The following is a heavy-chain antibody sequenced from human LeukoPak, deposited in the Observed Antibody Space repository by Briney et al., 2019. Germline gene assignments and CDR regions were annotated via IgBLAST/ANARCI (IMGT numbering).Heavy chain of an antibody. CDR2: IYPGDSDT. J-gene: IGHJ4*02. V-gene: IGHV5-51*01. CDR3: ARLGTPGWSGYYFDY. D-gene: IGHD3-3*01. CDR1: GYSFTSYW. Sequence: HGESLKISCKGSGYSFTSYWIGWVRQMPGKGLEWMGIIYPGDSDTRYSPSFQGQVTISADKSISTAYLQWSSLKASDTAMYYCARLGTPGWSGYYFDYWGQGTLVTVSS.